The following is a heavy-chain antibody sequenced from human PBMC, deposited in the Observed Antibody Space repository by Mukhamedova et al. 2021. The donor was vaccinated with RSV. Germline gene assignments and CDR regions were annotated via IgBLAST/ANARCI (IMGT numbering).Heavy chain of an antibody. V-gene: IGHV4-31*02. J-gene: IGHJ4*02. CDR2: IYYSGST. CDR3: ARISELDIGYIFYF. Sequence: GKGLEWIGYIYYSGSTYYNPSLKSRVTISVDTSKNQFSLKLSSVTAADTAVYYCARISELDIGYIFYFCGQGILVTVSS. D-gene: IGHD1-1*01.